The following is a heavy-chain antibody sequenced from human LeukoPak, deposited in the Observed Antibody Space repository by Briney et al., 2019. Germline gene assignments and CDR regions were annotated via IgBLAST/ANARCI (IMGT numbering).Heavy chain of an antibody. D-gene: IGHD3-3*01. CDR1: GYTLTELS. J-gene: IGHJ4*02. V-gene: IGHV1-69*13. CDR2: IIPIFGTA. Sequence: SVKVSCKVSGYTLTELSMHWVRQAPGQGLEWMGGIIPIFGTANYAQKFQGRVTITADESTSTAYMELSSLRSEDTAVYYCARGGYDFWSGYPYWGQGTLVTVSS. CDR3: ARGGYDFWSGYPY.